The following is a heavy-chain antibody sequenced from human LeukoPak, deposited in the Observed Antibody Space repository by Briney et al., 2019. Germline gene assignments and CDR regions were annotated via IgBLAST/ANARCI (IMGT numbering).Heavy chain of an antibody. Sequence: ASVKVSCKASGYTLTSYGISWVRQAPGQGLEWMGWISAYNGNTNYAQKLQGRVTMTTDTSTSTAYMELRSLRSDDTAAYYCARSVVVAATGWFDPWGQGTLVTVSS. J-gene: IGHJ5*02. D-gene: IGHD2-15*01. CDR2: ISAYNGNT. CDR1: GYTLTSYG. V-gene: IGHV1-18*01. CDR3: ARSVVVAATGWFDP.